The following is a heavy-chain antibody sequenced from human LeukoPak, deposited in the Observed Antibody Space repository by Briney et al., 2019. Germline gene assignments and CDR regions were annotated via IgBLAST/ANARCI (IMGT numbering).Heavy chain of an antibody. CDR1: GFFFSDYG. CDR2: IYSGGST. V-gene: IGHV3-53*01. Sequence: PGGSLRLSCAASGFFFSDYGMHWVRQAPGKGLEWVSVIYSGGSTYYADSVKGRFTISRDNSKNTLYLQMNSLRAEDTAVYYCARGGTTDGDYYYYYMDVWGKGTTVTISS. CDR3: ARGGTTDGDYYYYYMDV. D-gene: IGHD1-1*01. J-gene: IGHJ6*03.